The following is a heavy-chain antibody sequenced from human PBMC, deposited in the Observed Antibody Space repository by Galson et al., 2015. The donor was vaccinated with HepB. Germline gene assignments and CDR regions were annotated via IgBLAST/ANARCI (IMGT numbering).Heavy chain of an antibody. CDR1: GFTFSSYS. D-gene: IGHD2-2*02. J-gene: IGHJ6*02. CDR3: ARDQDRDIVVVPAAIRDSGGMDV. Sequence: SLRLYCAASGFTFSSYSMNWVRQAPGEGLEWASSISSSRSYIYYADSVKGRFTIPRGNAKNSLYLQMNSLRAEDTSVYYRARDQDRDIVVVPAAIRDSGGMDVWGQGTTATVSS. V-gene: IGHV3-21*01. CDR2: ISSSRSYI.